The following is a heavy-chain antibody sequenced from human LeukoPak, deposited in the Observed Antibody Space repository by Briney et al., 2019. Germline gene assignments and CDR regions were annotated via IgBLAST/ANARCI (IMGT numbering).Heavy chain of an antibody. D-gene: IGHD2-15*01. CDR3: ARDLVEDIVAPGWFDP. CDR2: IIPTLGIA. CDR1: GGTFSSYA. Sequence: KVPCKASGGTFSSYAISWVRQAPGQGLEWMGRIIPTLGIANYAQKFQGRVTITADKSTSTAYMELSSLRSEDTAVYYCARDLVEDIVAPGWFDPWGQGTLVTVSS. V-gene: IGHV1-69*04. J-gene: IGHJ5*02.